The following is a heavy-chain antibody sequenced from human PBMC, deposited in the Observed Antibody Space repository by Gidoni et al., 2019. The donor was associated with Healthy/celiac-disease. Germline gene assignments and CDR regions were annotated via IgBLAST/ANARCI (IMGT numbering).Heavy chain of an antibody. CDR3: ARGPGRGAYYYYYGMDV. CDR2: IIPIFGTA. D-gene: IGHD3-10*01. V-gene: IGHV1-69*01. J-gene: IGHJ6*02. CDR1: DGTFSSYA. Sequence: QVQLVQSGAEVKKPGSSVTVSCKASDGTFSSYAISWVRQAPGQGLEWMGGIIPIFGTANYAQKFQGRVTITADESTSTAYMELSSLRSEDTAVYYCARGPGRGAYYYYYGMDVWGQGTTVTVSS.